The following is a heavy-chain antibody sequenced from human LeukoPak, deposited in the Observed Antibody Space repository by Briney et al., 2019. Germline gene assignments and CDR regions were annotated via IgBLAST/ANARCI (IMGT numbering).Heavy chain of an antibody. CDR1: VFTFSSYS. J-gene: IGHJ4*02. Sequence: GVSLRLSCAASVFTFSSYSVNWVRQAPGKGLEWASSISSSTSYIYYADSVKGRFTISRDHAKNSLYLQMNSLRAEDTAVYYCARDRVEYCTGGSCYGSVFDYWGQGTLVTVSS. D-gene: IGHD2-15*01. V-gene: IGHV3-21*01. CDR3: ARDRVEYCTGGSCYGSVFDY. CDR2: ISSSTSYI.